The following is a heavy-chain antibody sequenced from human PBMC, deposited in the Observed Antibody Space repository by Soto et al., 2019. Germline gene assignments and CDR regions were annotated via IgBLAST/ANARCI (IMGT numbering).Heavy chain of an antibody. CDR1: VGSFSSYY. CDR2: IYYSGST. J-gene: IGHJ6*03. Sequence: SETLSLTCTVSVGSFSSYYWSWIRQPPGKGLEWIGYIYYSGSTNYNPPLKSRVTISVDTSKNQFSLKLSSVTAADTAVYYCTRNPRRYYYYMDVWGKGTTVTVSS. CDR3: TRNPRRYYYYMDV. V-gene: IGHV4-59*12.